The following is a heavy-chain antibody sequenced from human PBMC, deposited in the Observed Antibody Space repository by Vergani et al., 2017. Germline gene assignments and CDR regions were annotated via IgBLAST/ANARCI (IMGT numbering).Heavy chain of an antibody. Sequence: QVQLVQSGAEVKKPGSSVKVSCKASGGTFSSYAISWVRQAPGQGLEWMGRINPNSGGTNYAQKFQGRVTITRDMSTSTAYMELSSLRSEDTAVYYCAKDISVEMATPSSTFDYWGQGTLVTVSS. J-gene: IGHJ4*02. CDR1: GGTFSSYA. CDR2: INPNSGGT. CDR3: AKDISVEMATPSSTFDY. V-gene: IGHV1-69*09. D-gene: IGHD5-24*01.